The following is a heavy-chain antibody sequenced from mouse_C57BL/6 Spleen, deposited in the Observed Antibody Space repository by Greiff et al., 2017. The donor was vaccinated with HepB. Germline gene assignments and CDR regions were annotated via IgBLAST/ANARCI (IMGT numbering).Heavy chain of an antibody. CDR2: IDPETGGT. V-gene: IGHV1-15*01. CDR1: GYTFTDYE. D-gene: IGHD4-1*01. Sequence: VQLQQSGAELVRPGASVTLSCKASGYTFTDYEMHWVKQTPVHGLEWIGAIDPETGGTAYNQKFKGKAILTADKSSSTAYMELRSLTSEDSAVYYCTKTGISLAMDYWGQGTSVTVSS. CDR3: TKTGISLAMDY. J-gene: IGHJ4*01.